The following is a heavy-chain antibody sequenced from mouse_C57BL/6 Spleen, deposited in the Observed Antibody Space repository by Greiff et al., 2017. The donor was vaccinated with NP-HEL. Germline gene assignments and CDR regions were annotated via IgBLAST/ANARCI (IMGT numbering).Heavy chain of an antibody. V-gene: IGHV5-17*01. CDR2: ISSGSSTI. Sequence: EVQLVESGGGLVKPGGSLKLSCAASGFTFSDYGMHWVRQAPEKGLEWVAYISSGSSTIYYADTVKGRFTISRDNAKNTLFLQMTSLRSEDTAMYYCARWGVYDAMDYWGQGTSVTVSS. CDR1: GFTFSDYG. J-gene: IGHJ4*01. CDR3: ARWGVYDAMDY.